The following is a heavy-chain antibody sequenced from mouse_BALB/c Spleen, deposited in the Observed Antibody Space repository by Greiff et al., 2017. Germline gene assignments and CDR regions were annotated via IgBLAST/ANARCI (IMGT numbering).Heavy chain of an antibody. CDR3: ARTGYGNCLAWFDY. D-gene: IGHD2-1*01. CDR1: GFNIKDTY. CDR2: IDPANGNT. J-gene: IGHJ3*01. V-gene: IGHV14-3*02. Sequence: VQLQQSGAELVKPGASVKLSCTASGFNIKDTYMHWVKQRPEQGLEWIGRIDPANGNTKYDPKFQGKATITADTSSNTAYLQLSSLTSEDTAVYYCARTGYGNCLAWFDYWGQGTLVTVSA.